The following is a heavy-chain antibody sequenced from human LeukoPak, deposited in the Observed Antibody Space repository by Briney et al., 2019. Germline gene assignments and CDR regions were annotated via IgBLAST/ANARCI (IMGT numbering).Heavy chain of an antibody. V-gene: IGHV3-23*01. CDR3: AKYDVSFLKQTTAYEMDV. J-gene: IGHJ6*02. CDR2: ISGSGGST. D-gene: IGHD3-16*01. CDR1: GFTFSSYA. Sequence: GGSLRLSCAASGFTFSSYAMSWVRQAPGKGLEWVSAISGSGGSTYYADSVKGRFTISRDNSKNTLYLQMNSLRAEDTAVYYCAKYDVSFLKQTTAYEMDVWGQGTTVTVSS.